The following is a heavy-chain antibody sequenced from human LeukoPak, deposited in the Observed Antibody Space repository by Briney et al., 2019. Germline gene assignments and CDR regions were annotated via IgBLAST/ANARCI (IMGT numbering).Heavy chain of an antibody. CDR3: ARDLGGKLLWSPLYYYGMDV. CDR2: IIPILGIA. Sequence: SVKVSCKTSGGTFSSYAISWVRQAPGQGLEWMGRIIPILGIANYAQKFQGRVTITADKSTSTAYMELSSLRSEDTAVYYCARDLGGKLLWSPLYYYGMDVWGQGTTVTVSS. V-gene: IGHV1-69*04. J-gene: IGHJ6*02. CDR1: GGTFSSYA. D-gene: IGHD3-10*01.